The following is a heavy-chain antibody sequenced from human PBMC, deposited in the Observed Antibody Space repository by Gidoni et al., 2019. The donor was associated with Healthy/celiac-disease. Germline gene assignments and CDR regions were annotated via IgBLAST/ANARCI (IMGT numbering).Heavy chain of an antibody. CDR1: GFTFSSYW. CDR2: IKQDGSEK. V-gene: IGHV3-7*04. D-gene: IGHD2-21*01. J-gene: IGHJ6*02. CDR3: ARDRVGPPPTYCGGDCPSRMDV. Sequence: EVQLVESGGGLVQPGGSLRLSCAASGFTFSSYWMSWVRQAPGKGLEWVANIKQDGSEKYYVDSVKGRFTISRDNAKNSLYLQMNSLRAEDTAVYYCARDRVGPPPTYCGGDCPSRMDVWGQGTTVTVSS.